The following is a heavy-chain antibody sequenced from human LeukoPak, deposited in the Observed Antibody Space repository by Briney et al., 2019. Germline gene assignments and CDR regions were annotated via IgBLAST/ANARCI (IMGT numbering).Heavy chain of an antibody. D-gene: IGHD2-21*02. CDR1: GGSVNSGSYY. CDR3: ATSQCGSDCYLAGDY. V-gene: IGHV4-61*01. Sequence: SETLTLTCAVSGGSVNSGSYYWSWIRQHPGKGLEWIGYIYYTGITNYNPSLKSRVTISVDTSKNQFSLNLNSVTAADTAVYYCATSQCGSDCYLAGDYWGQGTLVTVSS. J-gene: IGHJ4*02. CDR2: IYYTGIT.